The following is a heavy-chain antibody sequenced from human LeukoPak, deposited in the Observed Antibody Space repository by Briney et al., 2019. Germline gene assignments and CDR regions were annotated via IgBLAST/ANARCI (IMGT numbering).Heavy chain of an antibody. V-gene: IGHV3-7*05. D-gene: IGHD6-19*01. CDR2: IKYDGSEK. J-gene: IGHJ4*02. Sequence: PGGSLRLSCAASGFTFGTYWMSWVRQAPGKGLEWVATIKYDGSEKYYVDSVKGRFTMSRDNAKNSLYLQINSLRVEDTAVYYCARREATGCLSFGYWGQGTLVTVSS. CDR3: ARREATGCLSFGY. CDR1: GFTFGTYW.